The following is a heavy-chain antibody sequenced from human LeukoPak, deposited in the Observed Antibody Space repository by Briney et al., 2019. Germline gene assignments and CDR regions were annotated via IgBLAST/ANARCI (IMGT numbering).Heavy chain of an antibody. CDR3: AREARSSSSPYFQH. Sequence: PSESLSLTCTVSGGSISSYYWSWIRQPPGKGLEWVGYIYYSGSTNYNASLKSRGTISVNTSKNQSSLKLSSVTAADTAVYYCAREARSSSSPYFQHWDQGTLVTVSS. CDR1: GGSISSYY. V-gene: IGHV4-59*01. CDR2: IYYSGST. D-gene: IGHD6-6*01. J-gene: IGHJ1*01.